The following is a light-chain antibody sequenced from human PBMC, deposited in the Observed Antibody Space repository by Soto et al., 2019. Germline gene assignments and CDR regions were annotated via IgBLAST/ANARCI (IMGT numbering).Light chain of an antibody. CDR3: MQSTQLPPT. V-gene: IGKV2D-29*02. CDR1: QSLLHITGETF. CDR2: EVS. J-gene: IGKJ5*01. Sequence: VMPQTPLSLSVAPGQPASISCKSIQSLLHITGETFLFWYRQKPGQSPQLLIYEVSTRVSGVPDRFSGSGSGTDFTLEISRVETDDVGIYYCMQSTQLPPTFGQGTRLEI.